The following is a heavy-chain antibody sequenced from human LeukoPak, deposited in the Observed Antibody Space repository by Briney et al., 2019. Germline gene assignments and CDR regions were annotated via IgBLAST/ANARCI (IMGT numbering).Heavy chain of an antibody. CDR1: GFIFSSYA. CDR3: AKDRVYSGYEPYYFDY. J-gene: IGHJ4*02. Sequence: GGSLRLSCAASGFIFSSYAMSWVRQAPGKGLEWVSRISGSGGSTYYADSVKGRFTISRDNSENTLYLQMNSLRAEDTAVYYCAKDRVYSGYEPYYFDYWGQGTLVTVSS. V-gene: IGHV3-23*01. CDR2: ISGSGGST. D-gene: IGHD5-12*01.